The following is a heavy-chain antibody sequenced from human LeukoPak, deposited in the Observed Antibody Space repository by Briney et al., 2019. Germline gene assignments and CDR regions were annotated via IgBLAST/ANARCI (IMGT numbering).Heavy chain of an antibody. D-gene: IGHD6-13*01. J-gene: IGHJ3*02. CDR3: TRRAAALDAFDI. CDR1: GFTFSTYS. V-gene: IGHV3-48*04. CDR2: ISFSTSTI. Sequence: PGGSLRLSCVASGFTFSTYSMNWVRQAPGKGLEWVSYISFSTSTIYYADSVKGRFTISRDNAKNTLYLQMNSLRAEDTAVYYCTRRAAALDAFDIWGQGTMVTVSS.